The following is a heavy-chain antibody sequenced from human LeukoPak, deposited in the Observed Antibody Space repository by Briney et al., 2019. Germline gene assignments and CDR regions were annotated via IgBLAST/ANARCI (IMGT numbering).Heavy chain of an antibody. V-gene: IGHV4-59*01. CDR2: IYYSGST. D-gene: IGHD2-15*01. CDR3: ARGGVVVVAAGDAFDI. CDR1: GGSISSYY. J-gene: IGHJ3*02. Sequence: SETLSLTCNVSGGSISSYYWSWIRQPPGKGLEWIGYIYYSGSTNYNPSLKSRVTISVDTSKNQFSLKLSSVTAADTAVYYCARGGVVVVAAGDAFDIWGQGTMVTVSS.